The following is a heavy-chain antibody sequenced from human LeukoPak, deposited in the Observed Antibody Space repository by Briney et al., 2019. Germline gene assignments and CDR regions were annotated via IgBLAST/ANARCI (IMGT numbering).Heavy chain of an antibody. Sequence: KPAETLSLTCTVSGRSISSSSYYWGWIRQPPGKGREWSGYIYYSGSTNYNPSLKSRVTISVDTSKKQFSLKLSSVTAADPAVNYWARERSYSPNAFDIWGQGTMVTVSS. J-gene: IGHJ3*02. CDR1: GRSISSSSYY. V-gene: IGHV4-61*01. CDR2: IYYSGST. CDR3: ARERSYSPNAFDI. D-gene: IGHD2-21*01.